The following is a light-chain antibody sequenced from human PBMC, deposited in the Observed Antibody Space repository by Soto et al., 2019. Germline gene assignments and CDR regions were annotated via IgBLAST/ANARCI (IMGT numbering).Light chain of an antibody. CDR2: AAS. J-gene: IGKJ2*01. CDR3: QQSFNSPT. Sequence: IQMTQSPSSLSASIGDRVTITCRASHDVSTFLNLYQQKPGKAPNLLIYAASSLQTGVPSTFSGSGSGTDFTLTISSMQREDIATYFCQQSFNSPTFGQGTKLEIK. CDR1: HDVSTF. V-gene: IGKV1-39*01.